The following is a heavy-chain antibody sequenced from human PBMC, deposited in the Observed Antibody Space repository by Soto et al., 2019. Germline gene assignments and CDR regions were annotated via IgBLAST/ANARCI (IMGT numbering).Heavy chain of an antibody. V-gene: IGHV4-59*01. D-gene: IGHD3-3*01. CDR1: GGSISSYY. CDR2: IYCSGST. CDR3: ARSLDFWSGSSYGMDV. Sequence: TSETLSLTCTASGGSISSYYWSWLRQPPGKGREWIGYIYCSGSTNYNPSLKSRVTISVDTSKNQFSLKVSSVTGADAAVYYCARSLDFWSGSSYGMDVWGQGSTVTVSS. J-gene: IGHJ6*02.